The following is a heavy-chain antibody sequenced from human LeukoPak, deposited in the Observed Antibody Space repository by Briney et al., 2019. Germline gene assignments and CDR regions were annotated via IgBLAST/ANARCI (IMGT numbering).Heavy chain of an antibody. CDR2: IYYSGST. V-gene: IGHV4-39*07. CDR1: GGSISSSSYY. J-gene: IGHJ4*02. D-gene: IGHD6-19*01. Sequence: PSETLSLTCTVSGGSISSSSYYWGWIRQPPGKGLEWIGSIYYSGSTYYNPSLKSRVTISVDTSKNQLSLKLSSVTAADTAVYYCARRRYSSGWTFDYWGQGTLVTVSS. CDR3: ARRRYSSGWTFDY.